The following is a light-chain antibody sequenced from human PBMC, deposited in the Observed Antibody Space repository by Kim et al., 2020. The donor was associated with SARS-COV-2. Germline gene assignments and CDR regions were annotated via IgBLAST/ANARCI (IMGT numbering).Light chain of an antibody. V-gene: IGLV1-40*01. CDR1: SSNSGAGYD. Sequence: MVTIPCTGSSSNSGAGYDVHWYQQLPGTAPKLLIYGNSDRPSGVPDRFSGSKSGTSASLAITGLQAEDEADYYCQSYDSSLSGWVFGGGTQLTVL. J-gene: IGLJ3*02. CDR2: GNS. CDR3: QSYDSSLSGWV.